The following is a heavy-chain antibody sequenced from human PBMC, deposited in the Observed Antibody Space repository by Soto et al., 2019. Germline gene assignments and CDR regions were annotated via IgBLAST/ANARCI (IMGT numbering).Heavy chain of an antibody. CDR3: ARGPTDYYDKCGDYSLDY. CDR1: GYTFITYG. V-gene: IGHV1-18*01. Sequence: QVQLVQSGAEVKEPGASVKVSCKASGYTFITYGMSWVRQAPGQGLDWMGWISTYNGDTKYADRLQGRVTMTTDTTTGTAYMELRSLRSDDTAVYYCARGPTDYYDKCGDYSLDYWGQLTLVTVSS. D-gene: IGHD3-22*01. CDR2: ISTYNGDT. J-gene: IGHJ4*02.